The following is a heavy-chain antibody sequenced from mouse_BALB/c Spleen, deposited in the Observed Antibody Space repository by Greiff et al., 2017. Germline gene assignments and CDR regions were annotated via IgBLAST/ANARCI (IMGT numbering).Heavy chain of an antibody. J-gene: IGHJ3*01. CDR1: GFTFSSFG. CDR3: ARLGYGSSSFAY. Sequence: EVHLVESGGGLVQPGGSRKLSCAASGFTFSSFGMHWVRQAPEKGLEWVAYISSGSSTIYYADTVKGRFTISRDNPKNTLFLQMTSLRSEDTAMYYCARLGYGSSSFAYWGQGTLVTVSA. D-gene: IGHD1-1*01. V-gene: IGHV5-17*02. CDR2: ISSGSSTI.